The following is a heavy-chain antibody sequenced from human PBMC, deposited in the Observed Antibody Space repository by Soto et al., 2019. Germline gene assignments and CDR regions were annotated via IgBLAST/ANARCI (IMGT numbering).Heavy chain of an antibody. J-gene: IGHJ4*02. V-gene: IGHV4-31*03. CDR3: ARHEAPSGWYFDY. Sequence: SETLSLTCTVSGGSITSGGYCWTWIRQHPVKGLEWMGHIYYSGSTSYNPSLKSRITISIDTSKNQFSLKLSSVTAADTAVYYCARHEAPSGWYFDYWGQGTLVTVSS. CDR1: GGSITSGGYC. D-gene: IGHD6-19*01. CDR2: IYYSGST.